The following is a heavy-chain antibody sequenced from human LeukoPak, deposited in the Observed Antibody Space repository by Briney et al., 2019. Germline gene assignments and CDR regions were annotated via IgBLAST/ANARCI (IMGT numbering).Heavy chain of an antibody. J-gene: IGHJ4*02. CDR3: ARRRERRRTDRFDYFDY. Sequence: SETLSLTCTVSGGSISSYFWSWFRQPPGKGLEWIGYISYSGSTNYNPSLKSRITISLDASKNQFSLKLSSVTAADTAVYYCARRRERRRTDRFDYFDYWGQGALVAVSS. D-gene: IGHD1-26*01. CDR2: ISYSGST. CDR1: GGSISSYF. V-gene: IGHV4-59*08.